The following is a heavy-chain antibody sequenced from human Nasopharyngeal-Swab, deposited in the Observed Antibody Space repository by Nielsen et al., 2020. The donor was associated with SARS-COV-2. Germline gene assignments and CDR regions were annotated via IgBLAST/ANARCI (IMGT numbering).Heavy chain of an antibody. D-gene: IGHD2-2*01. V-gene: IGHV7-4-1*02. Sequence: ASVKVSCKASGYPFTSNVLNWVGQAPGQGPEYIGWISTKTGAPTYAQAFTGRFVISLDTSVSTTYLQIRSLKADDTAVYYCARENQEYAKIWIDYWGQGTQVTVSS. J-gene: IGHJ4*02. CDR2: ISTKTGAP. CDR1: GYPFTSNV. CDR3: ARENQEYAKIWIDY.